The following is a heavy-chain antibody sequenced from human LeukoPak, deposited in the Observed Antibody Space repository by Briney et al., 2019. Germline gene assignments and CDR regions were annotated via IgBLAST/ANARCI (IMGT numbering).Heavy chain of an antibody. D-gene: IGHD6-19*01. V-gene: IGHV3-21*01. Sequence: GGSLRLSCAASGFTFSSYSMNWVRQAPGKGLEWVSSISSSSSYIYYADSVKGRFTISGDNAKNSLYLQMNSLRAEDTAVYYCARLAADSSGWSYYFDYWGQGTLVTVSS. CDR3: ARLAADSSGWSYYFDY. J-gene: IGHJ4*02. CDR2: ISSSSSYI. CDR1: GFTFSSYS.